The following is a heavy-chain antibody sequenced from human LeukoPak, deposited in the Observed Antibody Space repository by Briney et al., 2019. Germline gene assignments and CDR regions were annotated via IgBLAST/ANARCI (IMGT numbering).Heavy chain of an antibody. J-gene: IGHJ4*02. Sequence: SETLSLTCTVSGGSISSGDYYWSWIRQPPGKGLEWIGYISYSGSTYYNPSLESRVTVSVDTPKNQFSLRLRSVTAADTAVYYCARVRGACSGTSCYYYFVYWGQGTLVTVSS. CDR3: ARVRGACSGTSCYYYFVY. V-gene: IGHV4-30-4*01. CDR1: GGSISSGDYY. D-gene: IGHD2-2*01. CDR2: ISYSGST.